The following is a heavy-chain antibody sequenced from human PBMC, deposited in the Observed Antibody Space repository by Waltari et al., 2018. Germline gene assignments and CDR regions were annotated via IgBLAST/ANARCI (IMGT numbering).Heavy chain of an antibody. Sequence: QVQLQESGPGLVKPSETLSLTCAVSGYSISSGYYWGWIRQPPGKGLECIGSIYHSGSTYYNPSLKSRVTISVDTSKNQFALKLSSVTAADTAVYYWAGADSSGYYLGFDYWGQGTLVTVSS. CDR2: IYHSGST. V-gene: IGHV4-38-2*01. CDR3: AGADSSGYYLGFDY. D-gene: IGHD3-22*01. CDR1: GYSISSGYY. J-gene: IGHJ4*02.